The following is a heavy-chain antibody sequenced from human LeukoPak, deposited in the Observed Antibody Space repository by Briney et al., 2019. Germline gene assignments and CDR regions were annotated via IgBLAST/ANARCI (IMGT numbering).Heavy chain of an antibody. CDR1: GYSISNGYY. CDR2: IYHRGST. J-gene: IGHJ4*02. D-gene: IGHD3-16*02. V-gene: IGHV4-38-2*01. CDR3: ASFYDYVWGSYRYTYRVDY. Sequence: SETLSLTCAVSGYSISNGYYWGWIRQPPGKGLDGIGSIYHRGSTYYNPALKGRVTISVDTSKNQFSLNLSSVTAADTAVYYCASFYDYVWGSYRYTYRVDYWGQGTLVTVSS.